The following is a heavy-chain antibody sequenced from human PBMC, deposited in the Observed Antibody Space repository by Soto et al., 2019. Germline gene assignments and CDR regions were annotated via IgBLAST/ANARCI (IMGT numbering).Heavy chain of an antibody. CDR1: GGSISSGDYY. D-gene: IGHD2-2*01. CDR3: AREYCSSTRCYDWFDP. Sequence: QVQLQESGPGLVKPSQTLSLTCTVSGGSISSGDYYWSWIRQPPGKGLEWIGYIYYSGSTYYNPSLKSRVTISVDTSKNQFSLKLSSVTAADTAVYYCAREYCSSTRCYDWFDPWGQGTLVTVSS. CDR2: IYYSGST. J-gene: IGHJ5*02. V-gene: IGHV4-30-4*01.